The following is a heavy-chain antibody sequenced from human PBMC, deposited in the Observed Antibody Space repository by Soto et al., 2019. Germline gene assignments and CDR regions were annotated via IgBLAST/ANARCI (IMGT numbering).Heavy chain of an antibody. J-gene: IGHJ5*02. CDR1: AASFSKYY. CDR3: ARSSHKESWFDP. D-gene: IGHD6-13*01. V-gene: IGHV4-59*12. CDR2: IYFNGNT. Sequence: SETLSLTCTVSAASFSKYYWSWIRQPPGKGLEWIGYIYFNGNTNYNPSLKRRVTISIDTSKKQISLKLNSVTAADTAVYYCARSSHKESWFDPWGQGTLVTVSS.